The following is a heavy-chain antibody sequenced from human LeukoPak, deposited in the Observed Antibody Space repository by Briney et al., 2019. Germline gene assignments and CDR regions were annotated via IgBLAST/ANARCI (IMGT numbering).Heavy chain of an antibody. CDR2: ISAYNGNT. V-gene: IGHV1-18*01. CDR1: GYTFTSYG. J-gene: IGHJ4*02. Sequence: ASVKVSCKASGYTFTSYGISWVRQAPGQGLEWMGWISAYNGNTNYAQKLQGRVTMTTDTSTSTAYMELRSLRSDDTAVYYCARDPGYCSSTNCYKITRFDYWGQGTLVTVSS. CDR3: ARDPGYCSSTNCYKITRFDY. D-gene: IGHD2-2*02.